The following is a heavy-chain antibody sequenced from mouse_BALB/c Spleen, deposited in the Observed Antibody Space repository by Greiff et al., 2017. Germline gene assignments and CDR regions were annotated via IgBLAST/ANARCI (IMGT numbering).Heavy chain of an antibody. J-gene: IGHJ3*01. CDR1: GYTFTSYW. V-gene: IGHV1-5*01. Sequence: EGQLQQSGTVLARPGASVKMSCKASGYTFTSYWMHWVKQRPGQGLEWIGAIYPGNSDTSYNQKFKGKAKLTAVTSTSTAYMELSSLTNEDSAVYYCTRSEVYYYGSSPWFAYWGQGTLVTVSA. D-gene: IGHD1-1*01. CDR3: TRSEVYYYGSSPWFAY. CDR2: IYPGNSDT.